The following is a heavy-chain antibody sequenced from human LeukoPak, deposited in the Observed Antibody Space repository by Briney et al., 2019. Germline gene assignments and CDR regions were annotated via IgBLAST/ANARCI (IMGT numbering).Heavy chain of an antibody. CDR1: GGSISSSAYY. CDR3: ARDSTVRGVITTRWFDP. V-gene: IGHV4-39*07. CDR2: IHSSGST. D-gene: IGHD3-10*01. Sequence: PSETLSLTCTVSGGSISSSAYYWGWIRRPPGKGLEWIGSIHSSGSTYYNPSLKSRVTISVDTSKNQFSLKLTSMTAADTAVYYCARDSTVRGVITTRWFDPWGQGTLVTVSS. J-gene: IGHJ5*02.